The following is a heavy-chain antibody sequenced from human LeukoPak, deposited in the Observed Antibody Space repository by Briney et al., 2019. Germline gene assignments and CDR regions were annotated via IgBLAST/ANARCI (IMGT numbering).Heavy chain of an antibody. D-gene: IGHD3-10*01. CDR1: GGTFSSYA. Sequence: SVKVSCKASGGTFSSYAISWVRQAPGQGLEWMGRIIPIFGIANYAQKFRGRVTITADKSTSTAYMELSSLRSEDTAVYYCARARGLWFGESRDDSFDYWGQGTLVTVSS. CDR3: ARARGLWFGESRDDSFDY. V-gene: IGHV1-69*04. J-gene: IGHJ4*02. CDR2: IIPIFGIA.